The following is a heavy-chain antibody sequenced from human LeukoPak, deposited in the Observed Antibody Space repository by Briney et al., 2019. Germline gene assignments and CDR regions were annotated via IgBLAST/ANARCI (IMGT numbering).Heavy chain of an antibody. CDR1: GGSINSGSYY. CDR2: IYTSGST. CDR3: ASERFVYGMDV. D-gene: IGHD3-3*01. Sequence: PSETLSLTCTVSGGSINSGSYYWGWIRQPAGKGLEWIGRIYTSGSTNYNPSVKSRVTISVDTSKNQFSLKLSSVTAADTAVYYCASERFVYGMDVWGQGTTLTVSS. V-gene: IGHV4-61*02. J-gene: IGHJ6*02.